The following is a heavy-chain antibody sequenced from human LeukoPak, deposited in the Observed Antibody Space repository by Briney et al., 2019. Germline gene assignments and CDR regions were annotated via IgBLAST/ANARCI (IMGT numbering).Heavy chain of an antibody. D-gene: IGHD3-10*01. CDR1: GITFSSYG. Sequence: GGSLRLSCAASGITFSSYGMSWVRQAPGKGLEWVSSISSTGGTTYYADSVKGRFTISRDNSKNTLYLQMNSLRAEDTAVYYCARTYGSGSYYKPIDYWGQGTLVTVSS. CDR3: ARTYGSGSYYKPIDY. J-gene: IGHJ4*02. CDR2: ISSTGGTT. V-gene: IGHV3-23*01.